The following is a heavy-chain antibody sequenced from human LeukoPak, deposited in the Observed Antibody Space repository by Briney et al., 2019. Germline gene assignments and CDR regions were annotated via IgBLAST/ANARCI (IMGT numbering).Heavy chain of an antibody. CDR3: ARDGNSYYDH. D-gene: IGHD4-11*01. Sequence: SGTLSLTCAVSGGSINNHKWWSWIRQSPGKGLEWLGEIFYTGSPNYNPSFKSCITMSVDKSNDQFSLILTSVTVADTAVYYCARDGNSYYDHWGQGTLVTVTS. J-gene: IGHJ5*02. CDR1: GGSINNHKW. V-gene: IGHV4-4*02. CDR2: IFYTGSP.